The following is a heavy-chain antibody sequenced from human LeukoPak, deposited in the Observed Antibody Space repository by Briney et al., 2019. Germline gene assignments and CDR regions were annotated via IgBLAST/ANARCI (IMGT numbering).Heavy chain of an antibody. CDR3: ARDLHPRPAAHPFDC. J-gene: IGHJ4*02. CDR2: INPNSGGT. CDR1: GYTFTGYY. D-gene: IGHD2-2*01. Sequence: ASVRVSCKASGYTFTGYYMHWVRQAPGQGLEWMGWINPNSGGTNYAQKFQGRVTMTRDTSISTAYMELSRLRSDDTAVYYCARDLHPRPAAHPFDCWGQGTLVTVSS. V-gene: IGHV1-2*02.